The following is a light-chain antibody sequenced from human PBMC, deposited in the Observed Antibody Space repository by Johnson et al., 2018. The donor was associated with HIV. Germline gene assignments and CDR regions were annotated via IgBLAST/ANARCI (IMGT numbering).Light chain of an antibody. Sequence: QSLLTQPPSVSAAPGQKVTISCSGSSSNIGRNYVSWYQQLPGTAPKLLIFDNNKRPSGIPDRFSASKSGTSATLGITGLQTGDEADYYCGTWDNSLSTGAVFGTGTKVTVL. CDR3: GTWDNSLSTGAV. CDR2: DNN. V-gene: IGLV1-51*01. J-gene: IGLJ1*01. CDR1: SSNIGRNY.